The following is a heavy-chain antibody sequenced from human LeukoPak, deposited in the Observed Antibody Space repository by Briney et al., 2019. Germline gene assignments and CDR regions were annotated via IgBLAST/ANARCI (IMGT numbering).Heavy chain of an antibody. Sequence: KASETLSLTCTVSGGSISSYYWSWIRQPPGKGLEWIGYIYYSGSTNYNPSLKSRVTISVDTSKNQFSLKLSSVTAADTAVYYWARHRSGWYRDWGQGTLVTVSS. CDR3: ARHRSGWYRD. J-gene: IGHJ4*02. CDR2: IYYSGST. V-gene: IGHV4-59*08. CDR1: GGSISSYY. D-gene: IGHD6-19*01.